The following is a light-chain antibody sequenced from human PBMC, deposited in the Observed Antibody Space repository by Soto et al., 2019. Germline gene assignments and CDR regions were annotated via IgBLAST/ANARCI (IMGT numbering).Light chain of an antibody. CDR2: AAS. Sequence: DLQMTQSPSSLSASVGDRVTITCRASQNINSYLNWYQQKPGKAPKVLIYAASSLQSGVPSRFSGSGSGTDFTLTISSLQPEDFATYSCQQSYSTPITFGGGTKVEIE. V-gene: IGKV1-39*01. CDR1: QNINSY. CDR3: QQSYSTPIT. J-gene: IGKJ4*01.